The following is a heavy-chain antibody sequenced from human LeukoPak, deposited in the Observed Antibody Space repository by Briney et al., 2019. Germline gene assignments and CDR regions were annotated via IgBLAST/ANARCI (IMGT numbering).Heavy chain of an antibody. V-gene: IGHV3-30*18. Sequence: GGSLRLSCAASGFTFSSYGMYWVRQAPGKGLEWLAVISNDGSSKYYADSVKGRFTISRDNSKNTLYLQMNSLRAEDTAVYYCVKRGAYCGGDCLDPWGQGTLVTVSS. J-gene: IGHJ5*02. D-gene: IGHD2-21*02. CDR3: VKRGAYCGGDCLDP. CDR1: GFTFSSYG. CDR2: ISNDGSSK.